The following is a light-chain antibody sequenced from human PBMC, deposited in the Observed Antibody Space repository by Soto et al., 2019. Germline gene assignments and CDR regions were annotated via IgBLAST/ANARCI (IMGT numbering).Light chain of an antibody. CDR2: EVS. CDR1: RSGVGSYNL. Sequence: QSALTQPASVSESPGQSITISCTETRSGVGSYNLVSWYQQHPGKVPKLVIYEVSNRPSGVSARFSGSKSGNTASLTISGLQVEDEPDYYCCAKSGGTSVTFGGGTKLTVL. CDR3: CAKSGGTSVT. V-gene: IGLV2-23*02. J-gene: IGLJ2*01.